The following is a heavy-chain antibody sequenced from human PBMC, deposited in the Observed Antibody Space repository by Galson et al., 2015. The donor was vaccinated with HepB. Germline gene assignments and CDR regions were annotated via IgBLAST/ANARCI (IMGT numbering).Heavy chain of an antibody. CDR2: TYYRSKWYN. V-gene: IGHV6-1*01. J-gene: IGHJ4*02. D-gene: IGHD4-23*01. CDR3: AIDYGGNSGSLGFDY. CDR1: GDSVSSNSAA. Sequence: CAISGDSVSSNSAAWNWIRQSPSRGLEWLGRTYYRSKWYNDYAVSVKSRITINPDTSKNQSSLQLNSVTPEDTAVYYCAIDYGGNSGSLGFDYWGQGTLVTVSS.